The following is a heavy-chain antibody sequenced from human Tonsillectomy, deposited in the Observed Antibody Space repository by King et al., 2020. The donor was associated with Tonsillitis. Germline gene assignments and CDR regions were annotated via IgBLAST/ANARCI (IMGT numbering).Heavy chain of an antibody. CDR1: GFTFSSYW. CDR2: IKQDGSEK. CDR3: ARVIREYRFGSGISYYYDMDV. J-gene: IGHJ6*02. D-gene: IGHD5-18*01. V-gene: IGHV3-7*01. Sequence: QLVQSGGGLVQPGGSLRLSCAASGFTFSSYWMSWVRQAPGKGLEWVANIKQDGSEKYYVDSVKGRFTISRDNAKNSLYLQMNSLRAEDTAVYYCARVIREYRFGSGISYYYDMDVWGQGTTVTVSS.